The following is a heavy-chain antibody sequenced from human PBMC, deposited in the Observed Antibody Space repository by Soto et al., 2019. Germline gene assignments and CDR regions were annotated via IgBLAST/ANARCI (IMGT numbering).Heavy chain of an antibody. Sequence: QVQLVQSGAEVKKPGSSVKVSCKASGGTFSSYAISWVRQAPGQGLEWMGGIIPIFGTANYAQKFQGRVTITADESTSAAYMALRSLRSEDTAVYYCARHVPAAGYYYGMDVWGQGTTVTVSS. J-gene: IGHJ6*02. CDR3: ARHVPAAGYYYGMDV. D-gene: IGHD2-2*01. V-gene: IGHV1-69*12. CDR2: IIPIFGTA. CDR1: GGTFSSYA.